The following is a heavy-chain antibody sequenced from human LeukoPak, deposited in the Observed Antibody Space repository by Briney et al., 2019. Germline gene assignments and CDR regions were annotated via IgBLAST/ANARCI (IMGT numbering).Heavy chain of an antibody. V-gene: IGHV1-2*02. CDR2: INPNSGGT. Sequence: ASVKVSCKASGYTFTGYYMHWVRQAPGQGLEWMGWINPNSGGTNYAQKFQGRVTMTRDTSISTAYMELSRLRSDDTAVYYCATDAHWMRYDFDYWGQGTLVTVSS. CDR1: GYTFTGYY. D-gene: IGHD1-1*01. J-gene: IGHJ4*02. CDR3: ATDAHWMRYDFDY.